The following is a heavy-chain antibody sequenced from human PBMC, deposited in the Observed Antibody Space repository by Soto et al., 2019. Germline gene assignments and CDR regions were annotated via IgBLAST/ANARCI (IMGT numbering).Heavy chain of an antibody. V-gene: IGHV1-24*01. D-gene: IGHD3-22*01. CDR3: AHTSYDSSGYFRVPLCYFDY. Sequence: VKVSCKVSGYTLTELSMHWVRQAPGKGLEWMGGFDPEDGETIYAQKFQGRVTMTEDTSTDTAYMELSSLRSEDTAVYYCAHTSYDSSGYFRVPLCYFDYWDQGTLVTVSS. CDR2: FDPEDGET. J-gene: IGHJ4*02. CDR1: GYTLTELS.